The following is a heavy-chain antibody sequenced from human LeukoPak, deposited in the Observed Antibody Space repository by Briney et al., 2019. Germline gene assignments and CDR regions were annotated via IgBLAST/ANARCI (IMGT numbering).Heavy chain of an antibody. Sequence: SQTLSLTCAISGDSVSSISGGWNWIRQSPSRGLEWLGRTYYRSRWYTDYAIFVESRITINSDTSKNQFSLQLNSVTPEDTAVYFCVRDLGPGRAFWFDPWGHGTLVTVSS. CDR1: GDSVSSISGG. D-gene: IGHD3-10*01. CDR3: VRDLGPGRAFWFDP. CDR2: TYYRSRWYT. J-gene: IGHJ5*02. V-gene: IGHV6-1*01.